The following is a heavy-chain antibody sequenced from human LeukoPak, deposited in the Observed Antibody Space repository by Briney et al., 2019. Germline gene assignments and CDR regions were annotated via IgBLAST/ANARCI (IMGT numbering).Heavy chain of an antibody. CDR1: GDSISIYD. CDR2: ISYSGST. CDR3: ARIRNWFDP. V-gene: IGHV4-59*01. J-gene: IGHJ5*02. Sequence: SETLSLTCTVSGDSISIYDWSWIRQPPGKGLEWIGYISYSGSTNYNPSLKSRVTISVDTSKNQFSLKLSSVTTADTAMYYCARIRNWFDPWGQGTLVTVSS.